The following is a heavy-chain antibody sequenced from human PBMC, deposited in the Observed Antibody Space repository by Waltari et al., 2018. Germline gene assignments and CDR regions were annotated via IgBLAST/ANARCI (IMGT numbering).Heavy chain of an antibody. CDR1: GFTLSGYS. V-gene: IGHV3-21*01. J-gene: IGHJ4*02. D-gene: IGHD1-26*01. Sequence: EVHLVESGGGLVKPGGSLRLSCAASGFTLSGYSMNWVRQAPGKWLEWVSVSTSSDYINYADSVKGRFTISRDNTKSSLYLEMNSLRAEDTAVYFCVRDHRESADPKDYWGQGTLVSVSS. CDR2: VSTSSDYI. CDR3: VRDHRESADPKDY.